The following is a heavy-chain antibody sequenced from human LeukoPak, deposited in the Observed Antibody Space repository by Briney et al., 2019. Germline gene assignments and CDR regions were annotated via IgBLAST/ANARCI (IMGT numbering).Heavy chain of an antibody. CDR1: GFTFSSYG. J-gene: IGHJ4*02. CDR3: AKNIAVAGFYLDY. CDR2: IRYDGSNK. D-gene: IGHD6-19*01. Sequence: PGGSLRLSCAASGFTFSSYGMHWVRQAPGKGLEWVAFIRYDGSNKYYADSVKGRFTISRDNSKNTLYLQMNSLRAEDTAVYYCAKNIAVAGFYLDYWGQGTLVTVSS. V-gene: IGHV3-30*02.